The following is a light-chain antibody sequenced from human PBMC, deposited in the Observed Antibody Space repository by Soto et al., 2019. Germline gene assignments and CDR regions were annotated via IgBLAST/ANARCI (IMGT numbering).Light chain of an antibody. Sequence: QSALTQPASVSGSPGQSITISCSGTSRNVGNYDLVSWYQQHPGKAPKLIIYEVIKRPSGISYRFSGSKSGNTASLTISGLQAEDEADYYCCSYAGSSTVIFGGGTQLTVL. CDR1: SRNVGNYDL. CDR2: EVI. V-gene: IGLV2-23*02. J-gene: IGLJ2*01. CDR3: CSYAGSSTVI.